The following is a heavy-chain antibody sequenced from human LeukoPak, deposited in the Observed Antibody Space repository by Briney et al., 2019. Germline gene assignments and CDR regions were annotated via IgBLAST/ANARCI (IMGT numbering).Heavy chain of an antibody. CDR1: GYTFTSYY. Sequence: ASVKVSCKASGYTFTSYYMHWVRQAPGQGLEWMGIINPSGGSTSYAQKFQGRVTITRNTSISTAYMELSSLRSEDTAVYYCARDLYSSRGYFQHWGQGTLVTVSS. J-gene: IGHJ1*01. CDR2: INPSGGST. V-gene: IGHV1-46*01. CDR3: ARDLYSSRGYFQH. D-gene: IGHD6-13*01.